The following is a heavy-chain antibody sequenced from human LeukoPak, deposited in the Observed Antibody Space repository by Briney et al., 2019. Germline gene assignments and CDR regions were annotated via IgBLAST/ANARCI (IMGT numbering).Heavy chain of an antibody. J-gene: IGHJ4*02. Sequence: XWXRXAPXXXLEWVAFIRYDGSNKYYADSVKGRFTISRDNSKNTLYLQMNSLRAEDTAVYYCAAFTVANGYWGQGTLVTVSS. CDR3: AAFTVANGY. CDR2: IRYDGSNK. D-gene: IGHD5-12*01. V-gene: IGHV3-30*02.